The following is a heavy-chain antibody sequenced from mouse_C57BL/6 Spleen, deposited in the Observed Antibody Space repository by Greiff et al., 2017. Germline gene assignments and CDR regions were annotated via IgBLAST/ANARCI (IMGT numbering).Heavy chain of an antibody. V-gene: IGHV5-4*01. CDR2: ISDGGSYT. Sequence: EVKLVESGGGLVKPGGSLKLSCAASGFTFSSYAMSWVRQTPEKRLEWVATISDGGSYTYYPDNVKGRFTISRDNAKNNLYLQMSHLKSEDTAMYYCARDGGNYPYYFDYWGQGTTLTVSS. D-gene: IGHD2-1*01. CDR1: GFTFSSYA. CDR3: ARDGGNYPYYFDY. J-gene: IGHJ2*01.